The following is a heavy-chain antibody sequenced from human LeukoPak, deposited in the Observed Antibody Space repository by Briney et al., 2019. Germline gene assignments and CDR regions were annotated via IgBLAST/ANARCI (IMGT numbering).Heavy chain of an antibody. Sequence: GGSLRLSCAASGFTFSSYGMHWVRQAPGKGLEWVAVIWYDGSNKYYADSVKGRFTISRDNSKNTLYLQMNSLRAEDTAVYYCARDYDFWSGYYRGFDYWGQGTLVTVSS. D-gene: IGHD3-3*01. CDR1: GFTFSSYG. V-gene: IGHV3-33*01. CDR3: ARDYDFWSGYYRGFDY. J-gene: IGHJ4*02. CDR2: IWYDGSNK.